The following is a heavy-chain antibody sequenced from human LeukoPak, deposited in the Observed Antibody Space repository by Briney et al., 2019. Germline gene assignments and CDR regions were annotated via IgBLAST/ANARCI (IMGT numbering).Heavy chain of an antibody. D-gene: IGHD3-3*01. J-gene: IGHJ6*03. V-gene: IGHV3-23*01. CDR2: ISGSGSST. Sequence: GGSLRLSCATSGFTFSSYAMNWVRQAPGKGLEWVSVISGSGSSTYYADSEKGRFTISRDNSKNTLFLQMNSLRAEDTAVYYCAKSSGVSPWTHYYYMDVWGKGTTVTVPS. CDR3: AKSSGVSPWTHYYYMDV. CDR1: GFTFSSYA.